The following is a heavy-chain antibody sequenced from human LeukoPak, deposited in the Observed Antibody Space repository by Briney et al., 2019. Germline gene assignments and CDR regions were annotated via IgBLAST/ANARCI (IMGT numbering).Heavy chain of an antibody. Sequence: GASVKVSSKASGYTFTGYYMHWVRQAPGQGLEWMGWINPNSGGTNYAQKFQGRVTMTRGTSISTAYMELSRLRSDDTAVYYCARDKGYCSGGSCYSVYYFDYWGQGTRVTVSS. V-gene: IGHV1-2*02. CDR3: ARDKGYCSGGSCYSVYYFDY. J-gene: IGHJ4*02. CDR2: INPNSGGT. D-gene: IGHD2-15*01. CDR1: GYTFTGYY.